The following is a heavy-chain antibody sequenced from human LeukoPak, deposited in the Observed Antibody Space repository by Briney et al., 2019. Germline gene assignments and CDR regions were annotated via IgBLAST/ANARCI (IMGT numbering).Heavy chain of an antibody. CDR1: GYTFTSYD. V-gene: IGHV1-8*01. Sequence: ASVKVSCKASGYTFTSYDINWVRQATGQGLEWMGWMNPNSGNTGYAQKFQGRVTMTRNTSINTAYMELSSLRSEDTAVCYCARGVPHINFDYWGQGTLVTVSS. D-gene: IGHD2-21*01. J-gene: IGHJ4*02. CDR2: MNPNSGNT. CDR3: ARGVPHINFDY.